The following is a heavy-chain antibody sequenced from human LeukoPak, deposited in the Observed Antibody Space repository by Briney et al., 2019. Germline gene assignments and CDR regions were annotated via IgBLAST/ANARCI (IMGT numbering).Heavy chain of an antibody. Sequence: SVKVSCTASGGTFSSYAISWVRQAPGQGLEWMGGIIPIFGTANYAQKFQGRVTITTDESTSTAYMELSSLRSEDTAVYYCARSSIEMATINAYWGQGTLVTVSS. CDR2: IIPIFGTA. J-gene: IGHJ4*02. CDR3: ARSSIEMATINAY. D-gene: IGHD5-24*01. V-gene: IGHV1-69*05. CDR1: GGTFSSYA.